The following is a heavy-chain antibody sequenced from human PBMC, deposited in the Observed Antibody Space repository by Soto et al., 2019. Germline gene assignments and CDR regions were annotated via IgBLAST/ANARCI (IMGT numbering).Heavy chain of an antibody. V-gene: IGHV4-59*01. Sequence: SETLSLTCTVSGGSISSYYWSWIRQPPGKGLELIGYIYYSGSTNYNPSLKSRVTISVDTSKNQFSLKLSSVTAADTAVYYCARATVFGVVIGYFDYWGQGTLVTVSS. CDR3: ARATVFGVVIGYFDY. J-gene: IGHJ4*02. D-gene: IGHD3-3*01. CDR1: GGSISSYY. CDR2: IYYSGST.